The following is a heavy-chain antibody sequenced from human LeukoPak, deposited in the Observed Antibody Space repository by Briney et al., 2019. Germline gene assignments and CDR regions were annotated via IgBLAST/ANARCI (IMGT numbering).Heavy chain of an antibody. J-gene: IGHJ4*02. D-gene: IGHD5-12*01. CDR2: INHSGST. V-gene: IGHV4-34*01. CDR3: ARLTGYDWESSYDY. Sequence: SETLSLTCAVYGGSFSGYYWSCIRQPPGKGLEWIGEINHSGSTNYNPSLKSRVTISVDTSKNQFSLKLSSVTAADTAVYYCARLTGYDWESSYDYWGQGTLVTVSS. CDR1: GGSFSGYY.